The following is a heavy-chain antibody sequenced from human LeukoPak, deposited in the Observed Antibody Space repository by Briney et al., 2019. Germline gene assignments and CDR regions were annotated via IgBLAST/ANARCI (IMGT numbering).Heavy chain of an antibody. J-gene: IGHJ4*02. CDR3: ARDVAVAGTLDY. CDR1: GGTFSSYA. D-gene: IGHD6-19*01. V-gene: IGHV1-69*01. CDR2: IIPIFGTA. Sequence: ASVKVSCKASGGTFSSYAISWVRQAPGQGLEWMGGIIPIFGTANYAQKFQGRVTITADESTSTAYMELSSLRSEDTAVYYCARDVAVAGTLDYWGQGTLVTVSS.